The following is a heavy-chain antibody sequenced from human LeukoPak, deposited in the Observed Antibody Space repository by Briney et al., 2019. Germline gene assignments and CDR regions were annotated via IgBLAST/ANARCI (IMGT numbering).Heavy chain of an antibody. CDR2: ISSSGSGGNK. Sequence: PGGSLRLSCAASGVTLSSYAMSWARQAPGKGLEWVSGISSSGSGGNKYYADSVKGRFTVSRDNSKNTLYLQMNSLRAEDTAVYYCARDGAYYCLVEDDAGIDYWGKETLVTVSS. V-gene: IGHV3-23*01. D-gene: IGHD3-9*01. CDR1: GVTLSSYA. CDR3: ARDGAYYCLVEDDAGIDY. J-gene: IGHJ4*02.